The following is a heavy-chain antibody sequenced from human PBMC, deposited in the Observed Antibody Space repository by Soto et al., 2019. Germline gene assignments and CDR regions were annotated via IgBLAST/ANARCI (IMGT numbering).Heavy chain of an antibody. D-gene: IGHD3-10*01. CDR3: ARGVRGVIYYYYGMDV. V-gene: IGHV4-34*01. J-gene: IGHJ6*02. Sequence: SETLSLTCAVYGGSFSGYYWSWIRQPPGKGLEWIGEINHSGSTNYNPSLKSRVTISVDTSKNQFSLKLSSVTAADTAVYYCARGVRGVIYYYYGMDVWGQGTTVTVSS. CDR2: INHSGST. CDR1: GGSFSGYY.